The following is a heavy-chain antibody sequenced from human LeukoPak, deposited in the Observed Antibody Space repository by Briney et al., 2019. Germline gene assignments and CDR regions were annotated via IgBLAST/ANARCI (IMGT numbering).Heavy chain of an antibody. CDR2: INLDGSEI. J-gene: IGHJ4*02. CDR3: VRDRGYSTFDY. Sequence: GGSLRLSCEASGFVFGHSWMSWVRQAPGKGLEWVANINLDGSEINYLDSLTGRLTISRDNAKDSLHLQMNGLRAEDTAVYFCVRDRGYSTFDYWGQGTLVTVSS. CDR1: GFVFGHSW. V-gene: IGHV3-7*03. D-gene: IGHD3-22*01.